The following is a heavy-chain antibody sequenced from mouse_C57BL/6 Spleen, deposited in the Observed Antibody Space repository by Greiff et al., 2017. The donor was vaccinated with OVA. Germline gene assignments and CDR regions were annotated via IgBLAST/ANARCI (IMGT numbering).Heavy chain of an antibody. J-gene: IGHJ2*01. V-gene: IGHV1-64*01. D-gene: IGHD2-5*01. Sequence: QVQLQQSGAELVKPGASVKLSCKASGYTFTSYWMHWVKQRPGQGLEWIGMIHPNSGSTNYNEKFKSKATLTVDKSSSTAYMQLSSLTSEDSAVYYCARAYYSNYEYYFDYWGQGTTLTVSS. CDR2: IHPNSGST. CDR3: ARAYYSNYEYYFDY. CDR1: GYTFTSYW.